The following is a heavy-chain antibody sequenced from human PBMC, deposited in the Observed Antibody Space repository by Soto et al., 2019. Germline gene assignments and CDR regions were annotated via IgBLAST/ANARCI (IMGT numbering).Heavy chain of an antibody. CDR1: GYSFTSYW. V-gene: IGHV5-51*01. J-gene: IGHJ6*02. Sequence: SGESLKISCEASGYSFTSYWIGWVRQRSGEGLEWMGSIHPGDSDNKHSPSFQGQVTISVDKSITTAYLQWSSLKASDTAMYYCARTPGPEVAASLEYYYFSGMDVWGQGTTVTVSS. D-gene: IGHD2-15*01. CDR3: ARTPGPEVAASLEYYYFSGMDV. CDR2: IHPGDSDN.